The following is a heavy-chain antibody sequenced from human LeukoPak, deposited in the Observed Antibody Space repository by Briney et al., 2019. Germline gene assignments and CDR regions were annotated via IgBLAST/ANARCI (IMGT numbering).Heavy chain of an antibody. J-gene: IGHJ4*02. CDR2: INHSGST. V-gene: IGHV4-34*01. Sequence: SETLSLTCAVYGGSFSGYYWSWIRQPPGKGLEWIGEINHSGSTNYNPSLKSRVTISVDTSKNQFSLKLSSVTAADTAVYYCATTFGPYYDILPAPRTFDYWGQGTLVTVSS. CDR1: GGSFSGYY. CDR3: ATTFGPYYDILPAPRTFDY. D-gene: IGHD3-9*01.